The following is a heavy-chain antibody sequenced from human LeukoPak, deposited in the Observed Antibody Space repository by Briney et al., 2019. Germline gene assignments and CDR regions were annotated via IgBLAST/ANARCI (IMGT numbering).Heavy chain of an antibody. V-gene: IGHV3-66*01. Sequence: QPGGSLRLSCAASGFSVNTNYMTWVRQAPGKGLEWVSVLHSGGGAYYADSVKDRFTISRDYSQNTLLLQMNSLRAEDTALYYCARGKTSDDIVEDAFDIWGQGTMVAVSS. CDR3: ARGKTSDDIVEDAFDI. D-gene: IGHD2-15*01. CDR1: GFSVNTNY. CDR2: LHSGGGA. J-gene: IGHJ3*02.